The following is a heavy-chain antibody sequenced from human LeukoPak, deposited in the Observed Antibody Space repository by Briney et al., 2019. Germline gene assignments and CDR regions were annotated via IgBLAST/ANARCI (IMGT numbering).Heavy chain of an antibody. CDR1: GFTFTSYA. CDR3: TRVGYIDEGIDY. CDR2: ISYDGSNK. V-gene: IGHV3-30-3*01. D-gene: IGHD5-24*01. J-gene: IGHJ4*02. Sequence: GRSLRLSCSASGFTFTSYAMHWVRQAPGKGLEWVAVISYDGSNKYHADSVKGRFTISRDNAKNSLYLQMNSLRAEDTAIYYCTRVGYIDEGIDYWGQGTLVTVSS.